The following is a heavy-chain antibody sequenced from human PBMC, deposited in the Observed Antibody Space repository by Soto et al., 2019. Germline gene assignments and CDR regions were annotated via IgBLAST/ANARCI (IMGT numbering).Heavy chain of an antibody. V-gene: IGHV4-4*07. Sequence: TSETLSLTCTVSGGSISTYYWSWIRQPAGKGLEWIGRIYTSGGTNYNPSLKSRVTMSVDTSKKQFSLKLSSVTAADTAVYYCARGAAAGVDYGMDFWGQGTTVTVSS. J-gene: IGHJ6*02. D-gene: IGHD6-13*01. CDR2: IYTSGGT. CDR3: ARGAAAGVDYGMDF. CDR1: GGSISTYY.